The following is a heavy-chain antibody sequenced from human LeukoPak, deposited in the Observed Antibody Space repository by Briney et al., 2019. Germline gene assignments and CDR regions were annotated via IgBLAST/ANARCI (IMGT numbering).Heavy chain of an antibody. V-gene: IGHV3-64*02. J-gene: IGHJ6*02. CDR1: GFTFSNYA. CDR2: ISSNGGST. Sequence: GGSLRLSCAASGFTFSNYAMHWVRQDPGERLEYVSAISSNGGSTYYADSVKGRFTISRDNSKNTLFLQMGSLRVEDMAVYYCARGLRAYYYYGMDVWGQGTTVTVSS. CDR3: ARGLRAYYYYGMDV. D-gene: IGHD3-3*01.